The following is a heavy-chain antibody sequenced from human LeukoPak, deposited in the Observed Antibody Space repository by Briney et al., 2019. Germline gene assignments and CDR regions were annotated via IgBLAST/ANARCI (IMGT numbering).Heavy chain of an antibody. CDR2: ISCSGGST. Sequence: GGSLRLSCAASGFTFSINPMSWVRQAPGKGREWVSAISCSGGSTYYADSVKGRFTISRDNSKNTLYLQMDSLRAEDTAVYYCAKGPAAVVYYSMDVWGKGATVTVSS. V-gene: IGHV3-23*01. D-gene: IGHD6-13*01. CDR1: GFTFSINP. J-gene: IGHJ6*03. CDR3: AKGPAAVVYYSMDV.